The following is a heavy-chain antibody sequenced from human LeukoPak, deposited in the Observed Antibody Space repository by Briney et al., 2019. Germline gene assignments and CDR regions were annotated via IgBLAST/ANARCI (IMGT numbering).Heavy chain of an antibody. V-gene: IGHV3-49*04. CDR2: IRSKAYGGTT. D-gene: IGHD3-22*01. Sequence: GGSLRLSCGASGFTFSNYAMIWVRQAPGKGLEGVGFIRSKAYGGTTKNAASVKGRFTISRDDSRSIAYLKMNSLKTEDTAVYYCTRRYNYDSSGYYYVRDAFDIWGQGTMVTVSS. J-gene: IGHJ3*02. CDR3: TRRYNYDSSGYYYVRDAFDI. CDR1: GFTFSNYA.